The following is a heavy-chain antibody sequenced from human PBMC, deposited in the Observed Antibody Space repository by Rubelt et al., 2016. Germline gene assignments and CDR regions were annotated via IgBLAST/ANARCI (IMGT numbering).Heavy chain of an antibody. D-gene: IGHD1-26*01. CDR1: GGTFSSHA. Sequence: GGTFSSHAISWVRQAPGQGLEWMGRIIPILGIANYAQKFQGRVTITADKSTSTAYMELSSLRSEDTAVYYCATAQWELHRLYAFDIWGQGTMVTGSS. J-gene: IGHJ3*02. V-gene: IGHV1-69*04. CDR2: IIPILGIA. CDR3: ATAQWELHRLYAFDI.